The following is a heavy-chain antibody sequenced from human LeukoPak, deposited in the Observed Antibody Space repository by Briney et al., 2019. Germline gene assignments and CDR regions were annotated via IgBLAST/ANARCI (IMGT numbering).Heavy chain of an antibody. Sequence: ASVKVSCKASGYTFTSYAMHWVRQAPGQRLEWMGWINAGNGNTKYSRKFQGRVTITRDTSASTAYMELSSLRSEDTAVYYCARDTPDYYDFWSGYRNYGMDVWGQGTTVTVSS. CDR2: INAGNGNT. V-gene: IGHV1-3*01. D-gene: IGHD3-3*01. J-gene: IGHJ6*02. CDR3: ARDTPDYYDFWSGYRNYGMDV. CDR1: GYTFTSYA.